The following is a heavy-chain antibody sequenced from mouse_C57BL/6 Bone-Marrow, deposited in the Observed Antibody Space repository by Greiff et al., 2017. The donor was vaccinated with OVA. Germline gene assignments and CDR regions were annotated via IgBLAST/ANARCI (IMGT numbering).Heavy chain of an antibody. Sequence: VKVVESGPGLVAPSQSLSITCTVSGFSLTSYAISWVPQPPGKGLEWLGVIWTGGGTNYNSALKSRLSISKDNSKSQVFLQMNSLQTDDTARYYCARFYYGTAWFAYWGQGTLVTVSA. D-gene: IGHD2-1*01. V-gene: IGHV2-9-1*01. CDR1: GFSLTSYA. J-gene: IGHJ3*01. CDR3: ARFYYGTAWFAY. CDR2: IWTGGGT.